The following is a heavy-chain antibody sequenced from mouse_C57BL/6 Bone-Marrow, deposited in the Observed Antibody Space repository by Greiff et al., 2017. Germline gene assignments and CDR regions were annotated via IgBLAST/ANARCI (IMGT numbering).Heavy chain of an antibody. CDR2: INSDGGST. CDR3: ARLYYYGSSYAMDY. J-gene: IGHJ4*01. Sequence: EVHLVESGGGLVQPGESLKLSCESNEYEFPSHDMSWVRKTPEKRLELVAAINSDGGSTYYPDTMERRLIISRDNTKKTLYLQVSSLRSEDTALYYCARLYYYGSSYAMDYWGQGTSVTVSS. D-gene: IGHD1-1*01. V-gene: IGHV5-2*01. CDR1: EYEFPSHD.